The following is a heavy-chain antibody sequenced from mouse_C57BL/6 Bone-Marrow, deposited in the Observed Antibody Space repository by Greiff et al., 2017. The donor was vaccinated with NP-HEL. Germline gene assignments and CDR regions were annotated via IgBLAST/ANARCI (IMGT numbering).Heavy chain of an antibody. Sequence: VQLQQSGAELARPGASVKLSCKASGYTFTSYGISWVKQRTGQGLEWIGEIYPRSGNTYYNEKFKGKATLTADKSSSTAYMELRSLTSEDSAGYFCARGAYYGSSYRFAYWGQGTLVTVSA. CDR3: ARGAYYGSSYRFAY. CDR2: IYPRSGNT. J-gene: IGHJ3*01. CDR1: GYTFTSYG. V-gene: IGHV1-81*01. D-gene: IGHD1-1*01.